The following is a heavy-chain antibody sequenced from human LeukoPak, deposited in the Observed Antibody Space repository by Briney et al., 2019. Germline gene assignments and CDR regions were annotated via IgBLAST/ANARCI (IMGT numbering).Heavy chain of an antibody. Sequence: GESLKISCKGSGYSFTSYWIAWVRQMPGKGLEWMGIIYPGDSDTRYSPSFQGQVTISADKSVSTAYLRWSSLKASDTAMYYCARQDPDMASAFDIWGQGTMVTVSS. D-gene: IGHD3-9*01. V-gene: IGHV5-51*01. CDR3: ARQDPDMASAFDI. CDR2: IYPGDSDT. J-gene: IGHJ3*02. CDR1: GYSFTSYW.